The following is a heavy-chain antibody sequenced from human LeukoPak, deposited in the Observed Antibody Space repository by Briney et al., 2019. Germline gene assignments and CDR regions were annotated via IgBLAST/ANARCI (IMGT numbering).Heavy chain of an antibody. Sequence: GGSLRLSCAASGFTVSSNYMSWVRQAPGKGLEWVSVIYSGGSTYYADSVKGRFTISRDNSKNTLYLQMNSLRAEDTAVYYCAREPDSSSAQGYYYYYGMDVWGQGTTVTVSS. D-gene: IGHD6-13*01. CDR1: GFTVSSNY. V-gene: IGHV3-53*01. CDR2: IYSGGST. J-gene: IGHJ6*02. CDR3: AREPDSSSAQGYYYYYGMDV.